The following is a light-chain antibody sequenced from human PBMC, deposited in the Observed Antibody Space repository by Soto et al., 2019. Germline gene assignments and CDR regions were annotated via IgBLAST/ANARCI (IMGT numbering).Light chain of an antibody. Sequence: EIVLTQSPATLSSSPGERATLSCRASQTVNSRLAWYQHKPGQAPRLLIYHTSNSATGIPARFSGSGSGTDFTLTISSLEPEDFAVYYCHQRQSWPRTFGQGTKVDIK. V-gene: IGKV3-11*01. CDR2: HTS. CDR3: HQRQSWPRT. J-gene: IGKJ1*01. CDR1: QTVNSR.